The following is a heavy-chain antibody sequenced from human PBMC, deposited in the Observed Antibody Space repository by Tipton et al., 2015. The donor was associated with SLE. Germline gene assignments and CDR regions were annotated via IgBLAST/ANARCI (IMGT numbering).Heavy chain of an antibody. CDR2: IYYSGNT. J-gene: IGHJ3*02. CDR1: GGSISTYY. CDR3: ARARGWELLGAFDI. D-gene: IGHD1-26*01. V-gene: IGHV4-59*01. Sequence: TLSLTCTVSGGSISTYYWSWIRQPPGKGLEWIGYIYYSGNTNYNPSLKSRVTISVDTSKNQFSLKLSSVTAADTAVYYCARARGWELLGAFDIWGQGTMVTVSS.